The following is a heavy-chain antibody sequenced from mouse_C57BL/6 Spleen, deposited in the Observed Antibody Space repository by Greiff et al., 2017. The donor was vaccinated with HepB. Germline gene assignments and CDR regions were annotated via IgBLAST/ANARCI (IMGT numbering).Heavy chain of an antibody. CDR2: INPNNGGT. CDR1: GYTFTDYN. CDR3: ARRRGPYYYGSSYYFDY. V-gene: IGHV1-18*01. Sequence: EVQLQQSGPELVKPGASVKIPCKASGYTFTDYNMDWVKQSHGKSLEWIGDINPNNGGTIYNQKFKGKATLTVDKSSSTAYMELRSLTSEDTAVYYCARRRGPYYYGSSYYFDYWGQGTTLTVSS. J-gene: IGHJ2*01. D-gene: IGHD1-1*01.